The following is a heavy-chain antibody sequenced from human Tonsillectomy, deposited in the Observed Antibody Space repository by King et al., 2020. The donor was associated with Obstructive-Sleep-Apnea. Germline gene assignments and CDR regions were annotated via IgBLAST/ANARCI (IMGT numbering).Heavy chain of an antibody. Sequence: VQLVESGAEVKKPGASVKVSCKASGYTFTSYDINWVRQATGQGLEWMGWMNPNSGNTGYAQKFQGRVTMTRNTSISTAYMELSSLRSEDTAVYYCARGRWVVRGVIRNWFDPWGQGTLVTVSS. CDR2: MNPNSGNT. J-gene: IGHJ5*02. D-gene: IGHD3-10*01. V-gene: IGHV1-8*01. CDR1: GYTFTSYD. CDR3: ARGRWVVRGVIRNWFDP.